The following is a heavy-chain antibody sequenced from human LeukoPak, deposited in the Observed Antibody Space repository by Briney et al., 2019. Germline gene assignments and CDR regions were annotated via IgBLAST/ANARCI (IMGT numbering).Heavy chain of an antibody. CDR1: GYTFTSYD. J-gene: IGHJ4*02. V-gene: IGHV1-18*01. CDR3: ARESHVTREDY. D-gene: IGHD3-10*01. CDR2: ISANDGNT. Sequence: EASVKVSCKASGYTFTSYDINWVRQATGQGLEWMGWISANDGNTDYPQKLQGRVTMTTDTSTSTAYMELRSLRSDDTAVYYCARESHVTREDYWGQGTLVTVSS.